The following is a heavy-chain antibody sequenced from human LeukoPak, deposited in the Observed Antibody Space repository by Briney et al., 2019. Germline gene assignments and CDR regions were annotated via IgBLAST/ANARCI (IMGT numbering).Heavy chain of an antibody. V-gene: IGHV1-18*01. Sequence: ASVKVSCKASGYTFTSYGISWVRQAPRQGLEWMGWISAYNGNTNYAQKLQGRVTMTTDTSTSTAYMELRSLRSDDTAVYYCARRWDSKLRFLEWPPLGPWGQGTLVTVSS. J-gene: IGHJ5*02. CDR1: GYTFTSYG. CDR3: ARRWDSKLRFLEWPPLGP. D-gene: IGHD3-3*01. CDR2: ISAYNGNT.